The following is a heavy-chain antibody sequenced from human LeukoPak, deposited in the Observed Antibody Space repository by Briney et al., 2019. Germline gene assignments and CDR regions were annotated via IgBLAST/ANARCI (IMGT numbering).Heavy chain of an antibody. V-gene: IGHV3-13*01. CDR2: IGTAGDT. CDR1: GFTFSRYD. J-gene: IGHJ3*02. Sequence: PGGSLRLSCAASGFTFSRYDMHWVRQATGKGLEWVSAIGTAGDTYYPGSVKGRFTISRENAKNSLCLQMNSLRAGDTAVYYCARASGYYRLGAFDIWGQGTMVTVSS. CDR3: ARASGYYRLGAFDI. D-gene: IGHD3-22*01.